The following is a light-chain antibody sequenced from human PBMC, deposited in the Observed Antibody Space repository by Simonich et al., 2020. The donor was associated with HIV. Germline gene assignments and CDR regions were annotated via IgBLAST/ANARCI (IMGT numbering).Light chain of an antibody. J-gene: IGLJ2*01. V-gene: IGLV2-14*03. Sequence: QSALTQPASVSGSPGQSITISCTGTRSDIGGYNYVSWYQQHPGKAPKLMIYDFSKRPSGVVNRFSGSKSGNTASLTISGLQAEDEADYYCSSYTSSSTLVFGGGTKVTVV. CDR3: SSYTSSSTLV. CDR2: DFS. CDR1: RSDIGGYNY.